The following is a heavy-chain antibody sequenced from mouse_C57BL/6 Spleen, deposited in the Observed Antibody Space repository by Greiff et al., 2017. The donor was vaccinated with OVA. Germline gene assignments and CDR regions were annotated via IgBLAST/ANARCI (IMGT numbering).Heavy chain of an antibody. CDR2: IYPGDGDT. D-gene: IGHD1-1*01. CDR3: AREEVLLRSYFDD. CDR1: GYAFSSYW. V-gene: IGHV1-80*01. J-gene: IGHJ2*01. Sequence: QVQLQQSGAELVKPGASVKISCKASGYAFSSYWMNWVKQRPGKGLEWIGQIYPGDGDTNYNGKFKGKATLTADKSSSTAYLQLSSLTSEDSAVYCCAREEVLLRSYFDDWGQGTTLTVSS.